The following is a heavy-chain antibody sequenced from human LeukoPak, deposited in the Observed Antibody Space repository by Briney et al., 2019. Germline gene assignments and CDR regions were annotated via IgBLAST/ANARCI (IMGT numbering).Heavy chain of an antibody. Sequence: TSETLSLTCTVSGGSINNYYWSWIRQPPGKGLEWIGYIYSSGSTNYNPSLKSRVIISVDTSKNQFSLKLSSVTAADTAVHYCARRTLCCGERFDPWGQGTLVTVSS. CDR1: GGSINNYY. D-gene: IGHD3-16*01. J-gene: IGHJ5*02. V-gene: IGHV4-59*08. CDR2: IYSSGST. CDR3: ARRTLCCGERFDP.